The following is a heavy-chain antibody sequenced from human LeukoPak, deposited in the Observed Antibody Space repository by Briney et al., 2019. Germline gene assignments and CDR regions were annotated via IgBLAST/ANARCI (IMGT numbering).Heavy chain of an antibody. CDR2: IYPDDSDT. D-gene: IGHD1-7*01. V-gene: IGHV5-51*01. CDR1: GYNFPTYW. CDR3: VRGNYGGASDI. J-gene: IGHJ3*02. Sequence: GESLKISCKASGYNFPTYWIGWVRQMPGKGLEWMGIIYPDDSDTRYSPSFQGQVTISADKSISTAYVQWSSLKASDTAMYYCVRGNYGGASDIWGRGTMVTVSS.